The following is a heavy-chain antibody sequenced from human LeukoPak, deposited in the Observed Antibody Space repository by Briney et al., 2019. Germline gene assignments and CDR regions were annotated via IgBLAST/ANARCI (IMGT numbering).Heavy chain of an antibody. CDR2: ISSSGSTI. J-gene: IGHJ6*04. D-gene: IGHD3-10*02. CDR3: AELGTTMIGGV. V-gene: IGHV3-48*04. CDR1: GFTFSSYG. Sequence: GGSLRLSCAASGFTFSSYGMNWVRQAPGKGLEWVSYISSSGSTIYYADSVKGRFTISRDNAKNSLYLQMNSLRAEDTAVYYCAELGTTMIGGVWGKGTTVTISS.